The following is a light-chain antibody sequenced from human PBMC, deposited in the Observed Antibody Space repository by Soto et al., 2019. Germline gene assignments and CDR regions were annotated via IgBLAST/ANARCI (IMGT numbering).Light chain of an antibody. CDR1: QSLLSSRNGRHT. CDR3: QQHLDFLVT. V-gene: IGKV4-1*01. J-gene: IGKJ4*01. CDR2: WAS. Sequence: DIVLTQSPELLAVSLGERATIKCRSSQSLLSSRNGRHTLSWLQKKPGQPPRLLIYWASTRHSGVPDRCGGGASGTDFPLTISSLQPEDLAVYYGQQHLDFLVTCGGGTKVDSK.